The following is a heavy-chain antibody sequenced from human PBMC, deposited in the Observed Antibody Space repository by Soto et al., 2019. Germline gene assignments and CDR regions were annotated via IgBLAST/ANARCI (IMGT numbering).Heavy chain of an antibody. CDR3: ASSNIAAAGFYYYGMDV. CDR2: IYYSGST. CDR1: GGSISSYY. J-gene: IGHJ6*02. V-gene: IGHV4-59*01. Sequence: SETLSLTCTVSGGSISSYYWSWIRQPPGKGLEWTGYIYYSGSTNYNPSLKSRVTISVDTSKNQFSLKLSSVTAADTAVYYCASSNIAAAGFYYYGMDVWGRGTTVTVSS. D-gene: IGHD6-13*01.